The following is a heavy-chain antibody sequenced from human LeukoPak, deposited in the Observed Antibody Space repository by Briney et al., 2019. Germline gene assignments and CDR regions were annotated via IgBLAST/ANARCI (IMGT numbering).Heavy chain of an antibody. CDR1: GGSISSYY. V-gene: IGHV4-59*01. D-gene: IGHD5-18*01. CDR3: ARGDTAMATTYFDY. CDR2: IYYSGST. Sequence: PSETLSLTCTVSGGSISSYYWSWIRQPPGKGLEWIGYIYYSGSTNYNPSLKSRVTISVDTSKNQFSLKLSSVTAADTAVYYCARGDTAMATTYFDYWGQGTLVTVSS. J-gene: IGHJ4*02.